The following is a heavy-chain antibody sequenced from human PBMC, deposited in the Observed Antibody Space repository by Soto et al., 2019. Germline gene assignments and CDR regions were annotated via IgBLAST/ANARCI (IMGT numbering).Heavy chain of an antibody. Sequence: PGGSLRLSCAASGFTFSSYWMSWVRQAPGKGLEWVSAISGSGGSTYYADSVKGRFTISRDNSKNTLYLQMNSLRAEDTAVYYYAKDTDMITFGGVIVALFDPWGQGTLVTVSS. J-gene: IGHJ5*02. CDR2: ISGSGGST. CDR1: GFTFSSYW. D-gene: IGHD3-16*02. V-gene: IGHV3-23*01. CDR3: AKDTDMITFGGVIVALFDP.